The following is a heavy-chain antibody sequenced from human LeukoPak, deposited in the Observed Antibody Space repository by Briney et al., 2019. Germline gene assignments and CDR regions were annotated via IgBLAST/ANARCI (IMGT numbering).Heavy chain of an antibody. D-gene: IGHD2-2*01. CDR3: ARKLFCSSTSCYYFDY. Sequence: GESLKISFKGSGYSFTSYWIGWVRQMPGKGLEWMGIIYPGDSDTRYSPSFQGQVTISADKSISTAYLQWSSLKASDTAMYYCARKLFCSSTSCYYFDYWGQGTLVTVSS. J-gene: IGHJ4*02. V-gene: IGHV5-51*01. CDR1: GYSFTSYW. CDR2: IYPGDSDT.